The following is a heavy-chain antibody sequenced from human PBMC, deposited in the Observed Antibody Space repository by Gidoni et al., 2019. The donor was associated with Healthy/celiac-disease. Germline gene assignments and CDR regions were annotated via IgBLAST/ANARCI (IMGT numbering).Heavy chain of an antibody. CDR3: ARAYSSSSWFDP. V-gene: IGHV3-48*03. D-gene: IGHD6-6*01. CDR1: GFTFSSYE. Sequence: EVQLVESGGGLVQPGGSLRLSCAASGFTFSSYEMNWVRQAPGKGLEWVSYISSSGSTIYYADSVKGRFTISRDNAKNSLYLQMNSLRAEDTAVYYCARAYSSSSWFDPWGQGTLVTVSS. J-gene: IGHJ5*02. CDR2: ISSSGSTI.